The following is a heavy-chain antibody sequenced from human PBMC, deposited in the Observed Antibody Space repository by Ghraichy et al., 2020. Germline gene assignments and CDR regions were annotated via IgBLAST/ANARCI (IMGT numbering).Heavy chain of an antibody. CDR1: GFTFDDYA. J-gene: IGHJ6*02. V-gene: IGHV3-9*01. Sequence: GGSLRLSCAASGFTFDDYAMHWVRQAPGKGLEWVSGISWNSGSIGYADSVKGRFTISRDNAKNSLYLQMNSLRAEDTAMYYCAKDSGQQLVRKVKIGGMDVWGQGTTVTVSS. D-gene: IGHD6-13*01. CDR3: AKDSGQQLVRKVKIGGMDV. CDR2: ISWNSGSI.